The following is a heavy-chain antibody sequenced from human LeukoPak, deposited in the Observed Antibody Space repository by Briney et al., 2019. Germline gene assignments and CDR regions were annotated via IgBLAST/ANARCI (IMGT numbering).Heavy chain of an antibody. Sequence: SETLSLTCTVSGGSISSYYWSWIRQPAGKGLEWIGRIYTSGSTNYNPSLKSRVTMSLDTSKNQFSLKLSSVTAADTAVYYCARDVGSSRYEDYFDYWGQGTLVTVSS. CDR1: GGSISSYY. D-gene: IGHD6-13*01. CDR3: ARDVGSSRYEDYFDY. V-gene: IGHV4-4*07. J-gene: IGHJ4*02. CDR2: IYTSGST.